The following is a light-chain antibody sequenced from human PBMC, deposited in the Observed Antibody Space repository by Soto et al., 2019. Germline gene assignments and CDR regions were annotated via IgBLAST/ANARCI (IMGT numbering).Light chain of an antibody. CDR2: GAS. CDR3: QQSHSTPLT. V-gene: IGKV1-39*01. Sequence: DIQVIQSPSSLSASVGDRVTITCRAKMRISNYLNWYQQKPGKAPKLLISGASTLQSGVPSRFSGSGSGADFTLTISSLQPDDSATDYCQQSHSTPLTFGGGTKLEIK. J-gene: IGKJ4*01. CDR1: MRISNY.